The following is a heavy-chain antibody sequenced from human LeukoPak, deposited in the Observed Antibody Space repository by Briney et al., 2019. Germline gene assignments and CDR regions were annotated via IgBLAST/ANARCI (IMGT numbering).Heavy chain of an antibody. CDR3: AKGAHDSSGYHFDY. CDR2: ISSSSSYI. D-gene: IGHD3-22*01. Sequence: GGSLRLSCAASGFTFSSYSMNWVRQAPGKGLEWVSSISSSSSYIYYADSVKGRFTISRDNSKNTLYLQMNSLRAEDTAVYYCAKGAHDSSGYHFDYWGQGTLVTVSS. J-gene: IGHJ4*02. CDR1: GFTFSSYS. V-gene: IGHV3-21*04.